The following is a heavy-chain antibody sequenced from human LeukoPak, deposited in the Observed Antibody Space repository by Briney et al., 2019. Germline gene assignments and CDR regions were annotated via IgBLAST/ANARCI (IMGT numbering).Heavy chain of an antibody. V-gene: IGHV1-69*01. CDR3: ARRYYYDSSGYKFDP. CDR2: IIPIFGTA. Sequence: SVEVSCKASGGTFSSYAISWVRQAPGQGLEWMGGIIPIFGTANYAQKFQGRVTITADESTSTAYMELSSLRSEDTAVYYCARRYYYDSSGYKFDPWGQGTLVTVSS. D-gene: IGHD3-22*01. CDR1: GGTFSSYA. J-gene: IGHJ5*02.